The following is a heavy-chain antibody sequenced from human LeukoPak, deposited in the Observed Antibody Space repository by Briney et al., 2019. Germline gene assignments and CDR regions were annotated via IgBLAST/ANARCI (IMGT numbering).Heavy chain of an antibody. CDR2: IYYSGST. CDR3: ARDSRGYDILTGYYRYYGMDV. D-gene: IGHD3-9*01. V-gene: IGHV4-59*01. Sequence: KPSETLSLTCTVSGGSISSYYWSWIRQPPGKGLEWIGYIYYSGSTNYNPSLKSRVTISVDTSKNQFSLKLSSVTAADTAVYYCARDSRGYDILTGYYRYYGMDVWDQGTTVTVSS. CDR1: GGSISSYY. J-gene: IGHJ6*02.